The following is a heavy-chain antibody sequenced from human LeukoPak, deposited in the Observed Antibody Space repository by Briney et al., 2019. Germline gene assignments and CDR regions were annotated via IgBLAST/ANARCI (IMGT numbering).Heavy chain of an antibody. V-gene: IGHV1-3*01. D-gene: IGHD5-18*01. J-gene: IGHJ4*02. CDR3: ARGLRIQLWYLLDY. Sequence: ASVTVSCKASGYTFTSYAMHWVRQAPGQRLEWMGWINAGNGNTKYSQKFQGRVTITRDTSASTAYMELSSLRSEDTAVYYCARGLRIQLWYLLDYWGQGTLVTVSS. CDR2: INAGNGNT. CDR1: GYTFTSYA.